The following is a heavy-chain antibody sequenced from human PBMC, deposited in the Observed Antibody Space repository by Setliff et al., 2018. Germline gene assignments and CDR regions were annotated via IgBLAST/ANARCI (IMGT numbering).Heavy chain of an antibody. J-gene: IGHJ6*02. D-gene: IGHD5-18*01. V-gene: IGHV4-59*01. CDR1: GGSISPYF. Sequence: SETLSLTCTVSGGSISPYFWSWIRQPPGKGLEWIGYIYHNGNTNSNPSLKTRFTMSVDTSKNQFALNLRSVTAADTAVYYCVRDRTAYSYGLDVWGQGTTVTVSS. CDR3: VRDRTAYSYGLDV. CDR2: IYHNGNT.